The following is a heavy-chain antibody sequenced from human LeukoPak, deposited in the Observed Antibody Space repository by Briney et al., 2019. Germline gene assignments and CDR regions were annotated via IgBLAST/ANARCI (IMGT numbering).Heavy chain of an antibody. CDR1: GYSFTSYW. J-gene: IGHJ3*02. CDR3: ARRVGDSSGYLDAFDI. V-gene: IGHV5-51*01. Sequence: GESLKISCKGSGYSFTSYWITWVRQMPGKGLEWMGIIYPGDSDTRYSPSFQGQVTISADKSISTAYLRWSSLKASDTAMYYCARRVGDSSGYLDAFDIWGQGTMVTVSS. CDR2: IYPGDSDT. D-gene: IGHD3-22*01.